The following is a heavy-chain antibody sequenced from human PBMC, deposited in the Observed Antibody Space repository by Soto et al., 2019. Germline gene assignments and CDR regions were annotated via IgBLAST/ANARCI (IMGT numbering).Heavy chain of an antibody. J-gene: IGHJ4*02. Sequence: GGSLRLSCAASEFTFSRYWMNWVRQAPGKGLEWVANIKEDGSEKYYVDSVKGRFTISRDNAKNLLYLQMNSLRAEDTAVYYCARDVIGHDNYETIGYYFDHWGPGTLVTVSS. CDR1: EFTFSRYW. CDR3: ARDVIGHDNYETIGYYFDH. D-gene: IGHD3-16*01. CDR2: IKEDGSEK. V-gene: IGHV3-7*01.